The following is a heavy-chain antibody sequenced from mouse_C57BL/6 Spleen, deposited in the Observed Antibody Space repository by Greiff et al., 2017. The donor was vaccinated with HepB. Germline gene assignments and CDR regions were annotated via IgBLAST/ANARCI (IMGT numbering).Heavy chain of an antibody. D-gene: IGHD1-1*01. CDR3: ASSGGSTSDY. J-gene: IGHJ2*01. V-gene: IGHV1-39*01. Sequence: VQLQQSGPELVKPGASVKISCKASGYSFTDYNMNWVKQSNGKSLEWIGVINPNYGTTSYNQKFKGKATLTVDKSSSTAYMQLSSLTSEDSAVYDCASSGGSTSDYWGQGTTLTVSS. CDR2: INPNYGTT. CDR1: GYSFTDYN.